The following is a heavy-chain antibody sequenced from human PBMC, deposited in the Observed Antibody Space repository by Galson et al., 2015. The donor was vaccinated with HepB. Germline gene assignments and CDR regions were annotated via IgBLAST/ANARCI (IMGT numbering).Heavy chain of an antibody. Sequence: SVKVSCKASGYTFTGYYMHWVRQAPGQGLEWMGWINPNSGGTNYAQKFQGRVTMTRDTSISTAYMELSRLRSDDTAVYYCARGGWKDIVVVPAAIEGDYWGQGTLVTVSS. CDR3: ARGGWKDIVVVPAAIEGDY. J-gene: IGHJ4*02. CDR2: INPNSGGT. CDR1: GYTFTGYY. V-gene: IGHV1-2*02. D-gene: IGHD2-2*01.